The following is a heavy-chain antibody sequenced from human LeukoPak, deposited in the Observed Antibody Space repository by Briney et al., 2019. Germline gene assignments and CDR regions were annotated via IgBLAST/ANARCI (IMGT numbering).Heavy chain of an antibody. J-gene: IGHJ5*02. Sequence: GGTLRLSCVGSGFTFSTYGMSWVRQAPGKGLEWVAGIRGSGDKPDYAASVEGRFTISRDNSRNTLFLHMNSLRVQDTATYYCAKDSGYLYNHFDPWGQGTLVIVSS. D-gene: IGHD5-12*01. CDR2: IRGSGDKP. CDR1: GFTFSTYG. CDR3: AKDSGYLYNHFDP. V-gene: IGHV3-23*01.